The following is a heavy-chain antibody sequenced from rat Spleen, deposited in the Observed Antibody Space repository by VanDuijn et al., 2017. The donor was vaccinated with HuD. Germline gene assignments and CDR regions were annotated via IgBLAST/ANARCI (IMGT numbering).Heavy chain of an antibody. J-gene: IGHJ2*01. Sequence: EVQLVESDGGLVQPGGSLKLSCAASGFTFSDYYMAWVRQAPTTGLEWVATISYDGSSTYYRDSVKGRFTNSRDNAKSTLYLQMDSLRSEDTATYYCARRGADYWGQGVMVTVSS. CDR3: ARRGADY. D-gene: IGHD4-3*01. CDR1: GFTFSDYY. V-gene: IGHV5-29*01. CDR2: ISYDGSST.